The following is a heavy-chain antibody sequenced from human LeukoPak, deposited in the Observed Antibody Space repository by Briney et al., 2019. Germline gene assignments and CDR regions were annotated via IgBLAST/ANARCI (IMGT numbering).Heavy chain of an antibody. CDR3: ARGHPAYYGMHV. Sequence: SETLSLTCAVYGGSFSGYYWSWIGQPPGKGLEWIGEISHSGSTNYNPSLKSRVTISVDTSKNQFSLKLSSVTAADTAVYYCARGHPAYYGMHVWGQGTTVTVSS. CDR1: GGSFSGYY. V-gene: IGHV4-34*01. CDR2: ISHSGST. J-gene: IGHJ6*02.